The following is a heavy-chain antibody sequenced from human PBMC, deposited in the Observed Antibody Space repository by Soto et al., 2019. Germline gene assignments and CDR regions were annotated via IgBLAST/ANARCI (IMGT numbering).Heavy chain of an antibody. CDR3: VRDSGEQLVRRGFYYYYMDV. CDR2: ISYDGNNK. J-gene: IGHJ6*03. V-gene: IGHV3-30-3*01. CDR1: GFTFSTYT. D-gene: IGHD6-6*01. Sequence: GGSLRLSCAASGFTFSTYTMHWVRQAPGKGLEWVAAISYDGNNKYYADSVKGRFTISRNNSNNTLYLQMSSLRAEDTAVYYCVRDSGEQLVRRGFYYYYMDVWGKGTTVTVSS.